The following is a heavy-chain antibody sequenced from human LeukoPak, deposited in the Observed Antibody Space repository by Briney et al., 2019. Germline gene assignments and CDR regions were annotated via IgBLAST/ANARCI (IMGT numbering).Heavy chain of an antibody. CDR1: GFTFDDYA. CDR3: ARGLWRWAMDV. D-gene: IGHD2-21*01. V-gene: IGHV3-9*01. Sequence: GRSLRLSCAASGFTFDDYAMHWVRQAPGKGLEWVSGISWNSGSIGYADSVKGRFTISRDNSKNTLYLQMNSLRAEDTAVYYCARGLWRWAMDVWGQGTTVTVSS. CDR2: ISWNSGSI. J-gene: IGHJ6*02.